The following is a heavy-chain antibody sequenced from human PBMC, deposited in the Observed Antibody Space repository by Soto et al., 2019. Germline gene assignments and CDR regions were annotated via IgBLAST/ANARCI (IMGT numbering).Heavy chain of an antibody. Sequence: SLRLSCAASGFTFSSYGMHWVRQAPGKGLEWVAVISYDGSDKYYADSVKGRFTISRDNSKNTLYLQMNSLRAEDTAVYYCAKGMQPWSYYFDSWGQGALVTVSS. CDR3: AKGMQPWSYYFDS. CDR1: GFTFSSYG. V-gene: IGHV3-30*18. CDR2: ISYDGSDK. J-gene: IGHJ4*02. D-gene: IGHD5-18*01.